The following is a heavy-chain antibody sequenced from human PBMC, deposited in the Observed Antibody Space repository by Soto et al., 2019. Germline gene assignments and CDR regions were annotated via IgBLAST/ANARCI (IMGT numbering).Heavy chain of an antibody. CDR1: GYRFTSYW. CDR3: ARWTGYYRFWFDP. D-gene: IGHD3-9*01. J-gene: IGHJ5*02. CDR2: IYPGDSDT. V-gene: IGHV5-51*01. Sequence: GEPMKISCKGSGYRFTSYWIGWVRQMPRKGLEWMGIIYPGDSDTRYSPSFQGQVTISADKSISTAYLQWSSLKASDTAMYYCARWTGYYRFWFDPWGQGTLVTVSS.